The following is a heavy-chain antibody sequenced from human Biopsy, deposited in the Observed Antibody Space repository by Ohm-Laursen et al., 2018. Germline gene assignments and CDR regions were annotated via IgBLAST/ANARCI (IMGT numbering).Heavy chain of an antibody. Sequence: GTLSLTWSVSGGSISSGSNYWAWIRQPPGKGLEWIGSVYHSGTTYYSPSLKSRVTISVDTSKNQLSLKVTFVTAADTAAYYCARHDGNGPFALDSWGQGTLVTVSS. CDR1: GGSISSGSNY. J-gene: IGHJ4*02. D-gene: IGHD5-24*01. CDR3: ARHDGNGPFALDS. CDR2: VYHSGTT. V-gene: IGHV4-39*01.